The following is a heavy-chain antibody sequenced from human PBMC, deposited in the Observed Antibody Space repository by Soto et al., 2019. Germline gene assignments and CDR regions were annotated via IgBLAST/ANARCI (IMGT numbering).Heavy chain of an antibody. CDR2: ISAYNGNT. CDR3: ARVIAAAADFDY. Sequence: QVQLVQSGAEVKKPGASVKVSCKASGYTFTIYGISWVRQAPGQGLEWMGWISAYNGNTNYAQKVQGGVTMTPDTSTNTAYMELRNLRSDDTAVYYCARVIAAAADFDYWGQGTLVTVSS. D-gene: IGHD6-13*01. CDR1: GYTFTIYG. J-gene: IGHJ4*02. V-gene: IGHV1-18*01.